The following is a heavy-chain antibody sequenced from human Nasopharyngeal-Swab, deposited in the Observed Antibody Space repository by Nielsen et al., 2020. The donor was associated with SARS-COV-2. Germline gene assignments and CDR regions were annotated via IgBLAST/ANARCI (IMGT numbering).Heavy chain of an antibody. D-gene: IGHD4-17*01. J-gene: IGHJ4*01. V-gene: IGHV3-48*03. CDR2: ISSSGSTI. CDR3: ASNDYGDEFVFDY. Sequence: GGSLRLSCAASGFTFSSYEMNWVRQAPGKGLEWVSYISSSGSTIYYADSVKGRFTISRDNAKNSLYLQMNSLRDEDTAVYYCASNDYGDEFVFDYWGQGTLVTVSS. CDR1: GFTFSSYE.